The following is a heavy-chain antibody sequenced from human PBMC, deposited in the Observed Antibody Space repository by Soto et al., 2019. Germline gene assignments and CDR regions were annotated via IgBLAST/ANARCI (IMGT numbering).Heavy chain of an antibody. Sequence: QITLKATGPTLVHPTQPLTLTCTFSGFSLSTSGVGVGWIRQPPAKALEWLALIYWNDDKRYSPSLKSRLTITKDTSKNQVVLTMTNMDPVDTATYYCARLASYGDYVDTCGQGTLLTVSS. J-gene: IGHJ5*02. CDR2: IYWNDDK. CDR3: ARLASYGDYVDT. CDR1: GFSLSTSGVG. V-gene: IGHV2-5*01. D-gene: IGHD4-17*01.